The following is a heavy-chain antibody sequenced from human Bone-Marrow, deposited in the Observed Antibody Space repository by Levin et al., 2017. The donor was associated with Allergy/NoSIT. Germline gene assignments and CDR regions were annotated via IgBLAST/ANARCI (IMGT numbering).Heavy chain of an antibody. V-gene: IGHV3-66*01. CDR1: GFTVRSNY. CDR3: ARVAVVASDAFDL. D-gene: IGHD6-19*01. CDR2: LYSGGST. Sequence: GESLKISCAASGFTVRSNYTTWVRQAPGKGLECVSVLYSGGSTYYADSVKGRFTISRDNSKNTVSLQMNSLRVEDTAVYFCARVAVVASDAFDLWGRGALVTVSS. J-gene: IGHJ3*01.